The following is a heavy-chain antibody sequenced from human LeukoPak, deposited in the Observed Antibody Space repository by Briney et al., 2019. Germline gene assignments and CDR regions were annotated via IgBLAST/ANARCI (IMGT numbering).Heavy chain of an antibody. D-gene: IGHD6-13*01. CDR2: ISGSGGST. CDR3: AKDRAAAGTYFDY. J-gene: IGHJ4*02. CDR1: GFTFSSYA. Sequence: GGSLRLSCAASGFTFSSYAMSWVRQAPGRGLEWVSAISGSGGSTYYADSVKGRFTISRDNSKNTLYLQMNSLRAEDTAVYYCAKDRAAAGTYFDYWGQGTLVTVSS. V-gene: IGHV3-23*01.